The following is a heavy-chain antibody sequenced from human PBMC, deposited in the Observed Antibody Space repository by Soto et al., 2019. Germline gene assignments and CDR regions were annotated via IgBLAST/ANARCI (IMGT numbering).Heavy chain of an antibody. CDR2: IYSGGST. V-gene: IGHV3-53*02. Sequence: EVQLVETGGGLIQPGGSLRLSCAASGFTVSSNYMSWVRQAPGKGLEWVSVIYSGGSTYYADSVKGRFTISRDNSKNTLYLQMNSLRAEDTAVYYCARDLRADSSSLNYYYYYGMDVWGQGTTVTVSS. CDR3: ARDLRADSSSLNYYYYYGMDV. D-gene: IGHD6-13*01. J-gene: IGHJ6*02. CDR1: GFTVSSNY.